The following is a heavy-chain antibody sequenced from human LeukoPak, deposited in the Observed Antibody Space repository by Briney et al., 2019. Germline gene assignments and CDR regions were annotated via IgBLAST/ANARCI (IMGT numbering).Heavy chain of an antibody. V-gene: IGHV4-34*01. CDR2: INHSGST. CDR3: ARGRPPSGY. J-gene: IGHJ4*02. Sequence: SETLSLTCAVYGGSFSGYYWSWIRQPPGKGLEWIGEINHSGSTNYNPSLKSRVTISVDTSKNQFSLKLSSVTAADTAVYYCARGRPPSGYWGQVPLVTVSS. CDR1: GGSFSGYY. D-gene: IGHD1-1*01.